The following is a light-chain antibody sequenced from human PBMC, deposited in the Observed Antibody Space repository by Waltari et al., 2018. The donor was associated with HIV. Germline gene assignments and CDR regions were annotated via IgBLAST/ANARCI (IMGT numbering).Light chain of an antibody. CDR3: QQSYSTPYT. Sequence: DIQMTQSPSSLSASVGDRVTITCRASQSISSYLNWYQQKPGKAPKLLIYAASSLQSWVPSRFRGSGSGTDFPFTISSPQPEGFATYYCQQSYSTPYTFGQGTKLEIK. J-gene: IGKJ2*01. CDR2: AAS. CDR1: QSISSY. V-gene: IGKV1-39*01.